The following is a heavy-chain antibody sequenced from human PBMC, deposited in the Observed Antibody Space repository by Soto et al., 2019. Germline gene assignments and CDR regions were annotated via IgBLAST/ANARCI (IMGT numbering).Heavy chain of an antibody. D-gene: IGHD6-19*01. J-gene: IGHJ4*02. CDR3: ATSPTGYSSGGFDY. CDR2: ISYDGSNK. Sequence: QVQLVESGGGVVQPGRSLRLSCAASGFTFSSYGMHWVRQAPGKGLEWVAVISYDGSNKYYADSVKGRFTISRDNSKNTLYLQMNSLRAEDTAVDYCATSPTGYSSGGFDYWGQGTLVTVSS. V-gene: IGHV3-30*03. CDR1: GFTFSSYG.